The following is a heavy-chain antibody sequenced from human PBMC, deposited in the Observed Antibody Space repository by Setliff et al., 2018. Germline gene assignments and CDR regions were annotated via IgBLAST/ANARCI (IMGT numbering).Heavy chain of an antibody. D-gene: IGHD2-2*01. CDR1: GYIFTNYW. J-gene: IGHJ3*01. CDR2: IYPGDSDT. Sequence: PGESLKISCKASGYIFTNYWIGWVRQMPGKGLEWMGVIYPGDSDTRYSPSFQGQVTISAGKSINTAYLQWSSLKASDTAIYYCTRHEDRNKCTSSSCYRENDAFDVWGQGAMVTVSS. CDR3: TRHEDRNKCTSSSCYRENDAFDV. V-gene: IGHV5-51*01.